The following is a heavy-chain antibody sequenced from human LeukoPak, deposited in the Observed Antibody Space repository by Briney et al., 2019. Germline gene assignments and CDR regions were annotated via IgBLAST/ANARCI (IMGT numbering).Heavy chain of an antibody. CDR2: INTDGTVT. CDR3: VRDQDWAFDY. CDR1: GFTFSKYW. J-gene: IGHJ4*02. Sequence: PGGSLRLSCAASGFTFSKYWMLWVRQAPGKGLESVSRINTDGTVTTYADSVKGRFTISRDNARNLLHLQMNSLRAEDTALYFCVRDQDWAFDYWGQGTLVTVSS. V-gene: IGHV3-74*01. D-gene: IGHD3-9*01.